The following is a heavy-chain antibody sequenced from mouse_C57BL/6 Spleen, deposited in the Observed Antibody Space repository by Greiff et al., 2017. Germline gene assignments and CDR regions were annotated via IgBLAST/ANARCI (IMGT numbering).Heavy chain of an antibody. CDR3: ARREPVVAPFDY. CDR2: INPNNGGT. CDR1: GYTFTDYY. J-gene: IGHJ2*01. V-gene: IGHV1-26*01. Sequence: VQLQQSGPELVKPGASVKISCKASGYTFTDYYMNWVKQSHGKSLEWIGDINPNNGGTSYNQKFKGKATLTVDKSSSTAYMELRSLTSEDSAVYYCARREPVVAPFDYWGQGTTLTVSS. D-gene: IGHD1-1*01.